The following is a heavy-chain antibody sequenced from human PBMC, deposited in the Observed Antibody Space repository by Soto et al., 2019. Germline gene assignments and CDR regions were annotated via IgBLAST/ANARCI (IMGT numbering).Heavy chain of an antibody. V-gene: IGHV4-39*01. CDR3: ARQGYSSSYYYYGMDV. D-gene: IGHD6-6*01. Sequence: SETLSLTCTVSGGSISSSSYYWGWIRQPPGKGLEWIGSIYYSGSTYYNPSLKSRVTISVDTSKNQFSLKLSSVTAADTAVYYCARQGYSSSYYYYGMDVWRQGTTVTVSS. J-gene: IGHJ6*02. CDR2: IYYSGST. CDR1: GGSISSSSYY.